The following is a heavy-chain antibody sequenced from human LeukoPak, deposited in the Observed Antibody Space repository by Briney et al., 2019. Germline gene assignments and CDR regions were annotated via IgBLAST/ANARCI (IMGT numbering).Heavy chain of an antibody. J-gene: IGHJ6*02. CDR2: ISGDNSNT. CDR1: GYTFTSYG. V-gene: IGHV1-18*01. D-gene: IGHD1-7*01. Sequence: GASAKVSCKASGYTFTSYGISWVRRAPGQGLEWMGWISGDNSNTKYAEKIQGRVTMTTDTSTSTAYMELRSLRSDDTAVYYCARDELLGYGMDVWGQGTMVTVSS. CDR3: ARDELLGYGMDV.